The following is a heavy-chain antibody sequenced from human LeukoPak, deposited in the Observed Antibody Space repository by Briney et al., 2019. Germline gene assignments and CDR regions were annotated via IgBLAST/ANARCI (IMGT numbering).Heavy chain of an antibody. CDR3: ARCLTDVPRCYYYYGMDV. D-gene: IGHD5-24*01. V-gene: IGHV1-24*01. CDR1: GYTLTELS. CDR2: FDPEDGET. J-gene: IGHJ6*02. Sequence: ASVKVSCKVSGYTLTELSMHWVRQAPGKGLEWMGGFDPEDGETIYAQKFQGRVTMTEDTSTDTAYMELSSLRSEDTAVYYCARCLTDVPRCYYYYGMDVWGQGTTVTVSS.